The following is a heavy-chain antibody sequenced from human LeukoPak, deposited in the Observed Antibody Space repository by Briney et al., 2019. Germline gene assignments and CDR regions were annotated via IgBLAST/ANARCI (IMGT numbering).Heavy chain of an antibody. CDR2: IYYSGST. J-gene: IGHJ4*02. V-gene: IGHV4-59*01. CDR3: ARGGDYGSGSLYNL. Sequence: SETLSLTCTVSGGSISSYYWSWIRQPPGKGLEWIGYIYYSGSTNYNPSLKSRVTISVDTSKNQFSLKLSSVTAADTAVYYCARGGDYGSGSLYNLWGQGTLVTVSS. D-gene: IGHD3-10*01. CDR1: GGSISSYY.